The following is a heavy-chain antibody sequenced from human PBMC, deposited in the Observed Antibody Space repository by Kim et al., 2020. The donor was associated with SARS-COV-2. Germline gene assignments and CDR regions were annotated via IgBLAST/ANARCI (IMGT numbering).Heavy chain of an antibody. D-gene: IGHD6-13*01. J-gene: IGHJ4*02. CDR3: AKDNDSSSWPYFDY. V-gene: IGHV3-30*02. Sequence: ANSGKGRFTNSRDNSKNTLYLQMNSLRAEDTAVYYCAKDNDSSSWPYFDYWGQGTLVTVSS.